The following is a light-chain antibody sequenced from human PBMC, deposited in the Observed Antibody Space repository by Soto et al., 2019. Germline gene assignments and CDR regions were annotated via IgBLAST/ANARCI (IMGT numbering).Light chain of an antibody. CDR2: GAS. J-gene: IGKJ1*01. CDR1: QSVSSN. CDR3: QPYNNWPWT. V-gene: IGKV3-15*01. Sequence: EIVMTQSPATLSVTPGERATLSCRASQSVSSNLAWYQHKPGQAPRLLIYGASTRATGIPARFSDSGSGTEFTLTISSLQSEDFAVYYCQPYNNWPWTFGQGTKVEIK.